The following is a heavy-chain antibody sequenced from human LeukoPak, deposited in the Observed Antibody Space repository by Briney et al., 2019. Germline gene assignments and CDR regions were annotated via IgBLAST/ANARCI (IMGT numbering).Heavy chain of an antibody. Sequence: PGGSLRLSCAASGFSFSNAWTSWVRQAPGKGLEWVGRIKTKTDGETTDYAAPVKGRFTISRDDSKNTLYLQMSSLKTEDTAVYYCAETHRYNHWGQGTLVTVSS. CDR3: AETHRYNH. D-gene: IGHD5-24*01. V-gene: IGHV3-15*01. CDR1: GFSFSNAW. J-gene: IGHJ5*02. CDR2: IKTKTDGETT.